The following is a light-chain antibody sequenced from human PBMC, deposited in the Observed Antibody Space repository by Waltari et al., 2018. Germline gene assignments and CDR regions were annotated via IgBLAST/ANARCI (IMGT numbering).Light chain of an antibody. CDR2: DVS. CDR1: SSAIGAYNY. CDR3: SSYTSSSTRV. Sequence: QSALTQPASVSGSPGQSIAISCTGTSSAIGAYNYVSWYQQHPGKAPKPMIYDVSNRPSGVSNRFSGSKSGNTASLTISGLQAEDEADYYCSSYTSSSTRVFGTGTKVTVL. J-gene: IGLJ1*01. V-gene: IGLV2-14*03.